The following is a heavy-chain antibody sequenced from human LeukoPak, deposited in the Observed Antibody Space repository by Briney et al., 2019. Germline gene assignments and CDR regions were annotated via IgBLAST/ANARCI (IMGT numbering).Heavy chain of an antibody. CDR3: GIFGVVNGPH. D-gene: IGHD3-3*01. CDR2: IRYDGSNK. CDR1: GFTFSSYG. J-gene: IGHJ4*02. V-gene: IGHV3-30*02. Sequence: GGSLRLSCAASGFTFSSYGMHWVRQAPGKGLEWVAFIRYDGSNKYYADSVKGRFTISRDNSKNSLYLQMNSLRAEDTAVYYCGIFGVVNGPHWGQGTLVTVSS.